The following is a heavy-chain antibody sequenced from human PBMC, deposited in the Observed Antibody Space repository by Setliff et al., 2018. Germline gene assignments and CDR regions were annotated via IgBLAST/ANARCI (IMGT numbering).Heavy chain of an antibody. J-gene: IGHJ3*02. CDR2: IYTSGST. Sequence: SETLSLTCTVSGGSISNYYWSWIRQPAGKGLEWIGRIYTSGSTNYNPSLKSRVTMPVDTSKNQFSLKLSSVTAADTAVYYCARKGISALSGAFDMWGQGTMVTV. CDR1: GGSISNYY. CDR3: ARKGISALSGAFDM. V-gene: IGHV4-4*07. D-gene: IGHD1-26*01.